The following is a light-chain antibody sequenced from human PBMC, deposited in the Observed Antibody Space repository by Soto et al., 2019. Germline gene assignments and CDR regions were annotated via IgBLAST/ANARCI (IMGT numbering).Light chain of an antibody. CDR1: QSVSSY. V-gene: IGKV3-20*01. J-gene: IGKJ1*01. Sequence: IVMTQSPATLSVSPGERATLSCRASQSVSSYLAWYQQKPGQAPRLLIYAASSRATGIPDRFSGSGSGTDFTLTINRLEPEDFAVYYCQDYGTSWTFGQGTKVDIK. CDR3: QDYGTSWT. CDR2: AAS.